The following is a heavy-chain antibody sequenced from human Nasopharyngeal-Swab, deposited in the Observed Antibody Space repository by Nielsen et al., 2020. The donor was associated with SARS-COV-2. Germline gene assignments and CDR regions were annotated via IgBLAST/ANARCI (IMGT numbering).Heavy chain of an antibody. J-gene: IGHJ4*03. V-gene: IGHV4-34*01. CDR3: ARGTLRYSSRSYFDY. Sequence: SETLSLTCAVYGGSFSGYYWSWIRQPPGKGLEWIGEINHSGSTNYNPSLKSRVTISVATSKNQFSLKLSSVTAADTAVYYCARGTLRYSSRSYFDYWGQGTTVTVSS. CDR2: INHSGST. D-gene: IGHD6-19*01. CDR1: GGSFSGYY.